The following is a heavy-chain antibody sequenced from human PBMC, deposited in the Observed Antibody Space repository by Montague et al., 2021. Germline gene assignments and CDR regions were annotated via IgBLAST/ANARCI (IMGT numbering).Heavy chain of an antibody. D-gene: IGHD1-26*01. V-gene: IGHV4-4*02. CDR3: AVGSESAWELLHH. CDR1: GDSISSKYF. J-gene: IGHJ5*02. CDR2: IYHGTT. Sequence: SETLSLTCTVSGDSISSKYFWSWVRQPLGKGLEWIGEIYHGTTSXSPSLKGRLTVSMDTSKNQFSLKLSSVTAADTAIYYCAVGSESAWELLHHWGQGILVTVSS.